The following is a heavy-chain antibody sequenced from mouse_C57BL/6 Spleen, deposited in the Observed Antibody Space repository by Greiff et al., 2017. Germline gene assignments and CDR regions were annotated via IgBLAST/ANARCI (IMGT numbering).Heavy chain of an antibody. D-gene: IGHD1-1*01. V-gene: IGHV5-12*01. CDR2: ISNGGGST. J-gene: IGHJ2*01. CDR3: ARHTTVLDY. Sequence: EVKLMESGGGLVQPGGSLKLSCAASGFTFSDYYMYWVRQTPEKRLEWVAYISNGGGSTYYPDTVKGRFTISRDNAKNTLYLQMSRLKSEDTAMYYCARHTTVLDYWGQGTTLTVSS. CDR1: GFTFSDYY.